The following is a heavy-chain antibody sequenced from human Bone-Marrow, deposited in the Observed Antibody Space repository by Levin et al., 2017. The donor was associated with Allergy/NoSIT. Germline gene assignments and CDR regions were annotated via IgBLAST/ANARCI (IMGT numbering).Heavy chain of an antibody. CDR1: GGSISSSSYY. CDR2: IYYSGST. V-gene: IGHV4-39*07. CDR3: ARGPYYDFWSGYYPNYYYGMDV. Sequence: SQTLSLTCTVSGGSISSSSYYWGWIRQPPGKGLEWIGSIYYSGSTYYNPSLKSRVTISVDTSKNQFSLKLSSVTAADTAVYYCARGPYYDFWSGYYPNYYYGMDVWGQGTTVTVSS. J-gene: IGHJ6*02. D-gene: IGHD3-3*01.